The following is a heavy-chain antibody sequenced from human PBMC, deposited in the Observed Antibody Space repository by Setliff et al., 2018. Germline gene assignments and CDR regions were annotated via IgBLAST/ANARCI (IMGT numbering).Heavy chain of an antibody. D-gene: IGHD3-10*01. CDR3: ARAGSRGLLWFGREYYYYMDV. CDR2: IYYSGST. V-gene: IGHV4-31*03. Sequence: SETLSLTCTVSGGSISSGGYCWSWIRQHPGKGLEWIGYIYYSGSTYYNPSLKSRVTISVDTSKNQFSLKLSSVTAADTAVYYCARAGSRGLLWFGREYYYYMDVWGKGTTVTVSS. J-gene: IGHJ6*03. CDR1: GGSISSGGYC.